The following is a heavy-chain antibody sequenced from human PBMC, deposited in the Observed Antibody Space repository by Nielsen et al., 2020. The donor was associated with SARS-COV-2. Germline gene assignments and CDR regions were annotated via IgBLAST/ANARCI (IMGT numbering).Heavy chain of an antibody. V-gene: IGHV4-31*11. CDR3: AREEQADAFDI. CDR2: IYYSGST. CDR1: GGSISSSNW. J-gene: IGHJ3*02. D-gene: IGHD1-26*01. Sequence: SETLSLTCAVSGGSISSSNWWTWVRQHPGKGLEWIGYIYYSGSTYYNPSLKSRVTISVDTSKNQFSLKLSSVTAADTAVYYCAREEQADAFDIWGQGTMVTVSS.